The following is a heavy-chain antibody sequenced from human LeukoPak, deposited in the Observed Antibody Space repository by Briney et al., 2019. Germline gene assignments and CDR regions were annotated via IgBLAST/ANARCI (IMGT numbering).Heavy chain of an antibody. CDR1: GFTLSRYG. CDR2: IWFDESHE. J-gene: IGHJ4*02. V-gene: IGHV3-33*01. CDR3: ARGAGGSYPIGY. Sequence: PGRSLRLSCTASGFTLSRYGMHWVRQAPGKGLEWVAVIWFDESHEYYADSVKGRFTSSRDNSKNTLYLQMNSLRAEDTAVYYCARGAGGSYPIGYWGQGTLVTVSS. D-gene: IGHD1-26*01.